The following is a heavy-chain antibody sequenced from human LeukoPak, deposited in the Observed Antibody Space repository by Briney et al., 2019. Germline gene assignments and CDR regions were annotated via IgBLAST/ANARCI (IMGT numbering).Heavy chain of an antibody. CDR3: ARQPVYYDSSSYSHREFDY. V-gene: IGHV4-4*09. D-gene: IGHD3-22*01. CDR1: GGSIRSYY. J-gene: IGHJ4*02. CDR2: IYTSGST. Sequence: SETLSLTCTVPGGSIRSYYWSWIRQPPGKGLEWIGYIYTSGSTNYNPSLKSRVTISVDTSKNQFSLKLSSVTAADTAVYYCARQPVYYDSSSYSHREFDYWGQGTLVTVSS.